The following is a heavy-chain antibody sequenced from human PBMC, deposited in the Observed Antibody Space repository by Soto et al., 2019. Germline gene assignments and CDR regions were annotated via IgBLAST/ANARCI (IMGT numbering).Heavy chain of an antibody. CDR2: ISYDGSNK. Sequence: QVQLVESGGGVVQPGRSLRLSCAASGFTFSSYAMHWVRQAPGKGLEWVAVISYDGSNKYYADSVKGRFTISRDNSKNTLYLQMNSLRAEDTAVYYCARGGHAVTDHFDYWGQGTLVTVS. V-gene: IGHV3-30-3*01. CDR1: GFTFSSYA. CDR3: ARGGHAVTDHFDY. J-gene: IGHJ4*02. D-gene: IGHD4-4*01.